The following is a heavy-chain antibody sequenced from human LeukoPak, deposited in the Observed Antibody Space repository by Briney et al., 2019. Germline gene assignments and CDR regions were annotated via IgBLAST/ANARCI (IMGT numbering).Heavy chain of an antibody. CDR2: ISFDGSNK. Sequence: GGSLRLSCAASGFTFSSYAMHWVRQAPGKGLEWVAVISFDGSNKYYADSVKGRFTISRDNSKNTLYLQMNSLRAEDTAVYYCARDVATAEVGGYYYGMDVWGQGTTVTVSS. CDR1: GFTFSSYA. V-gene: IGHV3-30-3*01. D-gene: IGHD6-13*01. J-gene: IGHJ6*02. CDR3: ARDVATAEVGGYYYGMDV.